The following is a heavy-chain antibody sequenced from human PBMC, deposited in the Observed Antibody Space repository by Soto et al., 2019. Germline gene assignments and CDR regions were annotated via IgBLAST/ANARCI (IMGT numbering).Heavy chain of an antibody. CDR3: ARGVLRFLQWFAP. Sequence: PSETLSLTCTVSGASVNSENYYWSWIRQPPGKGLEWIGYVYYSGSTNYNPSLKSRATISLDTYKDQFSLKMTSMTSADTAFYYCARGVLRFLQWFAPWGQGTLVTASS. V-gene: IGHV4-61*01. D-gene: IGHD3-3*01. CDR1: GASVNSENYY. J-gene: IGHJ5*02. CDR2: VYYSGST.